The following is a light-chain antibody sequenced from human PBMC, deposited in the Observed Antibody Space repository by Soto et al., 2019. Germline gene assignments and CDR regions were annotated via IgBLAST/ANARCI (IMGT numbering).Light chain of an antibody. CDR3: MQTLQTPRT. CDR2: LGS. J-gene: IGKJ1*01. V-gene: IGKV2-28*01. Sequence: DIVRTQSPLSLPVTPGEPASISCRSSQSLLHSNGYNYLDWYLQKPGQSPQLLIYLGSNRASGVPDRFSGSGSGTDFTLKINRVEAEDVGVYYCMQTLQTPRTFGQGTKVEIK. CDR1: QSLLHSNGYNY.